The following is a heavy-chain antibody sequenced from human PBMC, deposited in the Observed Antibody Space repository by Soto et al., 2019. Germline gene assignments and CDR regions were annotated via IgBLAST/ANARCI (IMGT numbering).Heavy chain of an antibody. V-gene: IGHV1-18*01. D-gene: IGHD3-10*01. CDR2: ISAYNGNT. CDR3: ARVPFPYYGSGSYDYGMDV. Sequence: QVQLVQSGAEVKKPGASVKVSCKASGYTFTSYGISWVRQAPGQGLEWMGWISAYNGNTNYAQKLQGRVTMTTDTSTSTAYMELRSLRSDDTAVYYCARVPFPYYGSGSYDYGMDVWGHGTTVTVSS. J-gene: IGHJ6*02. CDR1: GYTFTSYG.